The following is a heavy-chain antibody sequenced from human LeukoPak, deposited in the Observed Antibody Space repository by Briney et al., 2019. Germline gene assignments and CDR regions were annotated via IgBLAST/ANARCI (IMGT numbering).Heavy chain of an antibody. V-gene: IGHV1-2*02. Sequence: ASVKVSCKTSEYAFTGYYMHWVRQAPGQGLEWMGWINPNNGGTNYAQKFLGRITMTRDTSISTAYMELSRLRSDDTAVYYCARDRGDYIWGSYRPLAFDYWGQGTLVTVSS. D-gene: IGHD3-16*02. CDR3: ARDRGDYIWGSYRPLAFDY. CDR2: INPNNGGT. J-gene: IGHJ4*02. CDR1: EYAFTGYY.